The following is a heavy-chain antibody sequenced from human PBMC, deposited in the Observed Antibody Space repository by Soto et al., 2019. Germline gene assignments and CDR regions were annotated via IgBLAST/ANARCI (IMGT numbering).Heavy chain of an antibody. J-gene: IGHJ6*03. CDR2: IIPILGIA. CDR3: ARESSSTSFDYYYYMDV. Sequence: QVQLVQSGAEVKKPGSSVKVSCKASGGTFSSYTISWVRQAPGQGLEWMGRIIPILGIANYAQKFQGRVTITADKSTSTAYMELSSLRSEDTAVYYCARESSSTSFDYYYYMDVWGKGTTVTVSS. D-gene: IGHD2-2*01. V-gene: IGHV1-69*02. CDR1: GGTFSSYT.